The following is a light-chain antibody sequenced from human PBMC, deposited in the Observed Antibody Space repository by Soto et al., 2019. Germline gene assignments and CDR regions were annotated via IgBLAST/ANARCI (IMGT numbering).Light chain of an antibody. V-gene: IGKV1-5*01. Sequence: DIQMTKSPSTLSASVGDRVTITCRASQSIGSSLAGYQQKPGKVPKLLIYHASTLESGVPSRFSGSGFGTEFALTISSLQPDDFATFYCQQYNSYGTFGQGTKLEIK. CDR2: HAS. J-gene: IGKJ2*01. CDR1: QSIGSS. CDR3: QQYNSYGT.